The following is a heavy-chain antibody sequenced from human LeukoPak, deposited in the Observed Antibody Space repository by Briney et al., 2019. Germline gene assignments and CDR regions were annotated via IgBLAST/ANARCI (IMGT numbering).Heavy chain of an antibody. J-gene: IGHJ5*02. CDR3: ARAHVLRYFDWLSPEGHWFDP. CDR1: GGSFSGYY. D-gene: IGHD3-9*01. V-gene: IGHV4-34*01. Sequence: SETLSLTCAVYGGSFSGYYWSWIRQPPGKGLEWIGEINHRGSTNYNPSLKSRVTISVDTSKNQFSLKLSSVTAADTAVYYCARAHVLRYFDWLSPEGHWFDPWGQGTLVTVSS. CDR2: INHRGST.